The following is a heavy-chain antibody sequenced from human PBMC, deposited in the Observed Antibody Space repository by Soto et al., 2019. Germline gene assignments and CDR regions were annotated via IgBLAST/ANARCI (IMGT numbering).Heavy chain of an antibody. CDR3: AREDQWLSSHAFDI. J-gene: IGHJ3*02. CDR2: ISSSSSYI. Sequence: GGSLRLSCAASGFTFSSNSMNWVRQAPGKGLEWVSSISSSSSYIYYADSVKGRFTISRDNAKNSLYLQMNSLRAEDTAVYYCAREDQWLSSHAFDIWGQGTMVTVSS. D-gene: IGHD6-19*01. V-gene: IGHV3-21*01. CDR1: GFTFSSNS.